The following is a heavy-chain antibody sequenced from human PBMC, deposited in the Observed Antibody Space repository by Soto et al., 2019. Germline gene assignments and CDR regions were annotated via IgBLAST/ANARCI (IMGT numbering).Heavy chain of an antibody. Sequence: LRLSCAASGFTFSDYDMHWVRQATGKGLEWVSAIGTAGDTYYPGSVKGRFTISRENAKNSLYLQMNSLRAGDTAVYYCARARGSYCYDYWGQGTLVTVPQ. CDR1: GFTFSDYD. CDR2: IGTAGDT. D-gene: IGHD1-26*01. CDR3: ARARGSYCYDY. V-gene: IGHV3-13*04. J-gene: IGHJ4*02.